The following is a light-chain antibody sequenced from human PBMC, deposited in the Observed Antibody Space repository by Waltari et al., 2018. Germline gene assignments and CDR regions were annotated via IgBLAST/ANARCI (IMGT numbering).Light chain of an antibody. V-gene: IGKV3-20*01. Sequence: VLTQSPGTLSLSPGERATLSCRAGQSVGKYLAWYQQKPGQAPRLLIYDTSTRATGIPDRFSGSGSGTDFSLTISRLEPEDFAVYYCQKYVSLPATFGQGTKVQIK. CDR1: QSVGKY. CDR3: QKYVSLPAT. J-gene: IGKJ1*01. CDR2: DTS.